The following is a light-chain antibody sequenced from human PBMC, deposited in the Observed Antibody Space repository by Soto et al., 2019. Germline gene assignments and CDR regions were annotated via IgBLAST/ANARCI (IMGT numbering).Light chain of an antibody. CDR2: AAS. J-gene: IGKJ3*01. CDR1: QAMSNY. CDR3: HKYNSAPEA. V-gene: IGKV1-27*01. Sequence: DIQMTQSPSSLSASIGDRVTITGGASQAMSNYLAGHQQKPGKAPKVLIYAASTLHSGVPSRFSGSGSGTDLTLTISSLQHEDVATYYCHKYNSAPEAFGPGTKVDI.